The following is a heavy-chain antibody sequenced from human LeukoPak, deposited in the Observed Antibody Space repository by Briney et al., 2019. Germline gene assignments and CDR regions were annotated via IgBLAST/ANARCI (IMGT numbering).Heavy chain of an antibody. CDR3: AKSNGYGLVDI. V-gene: IGHV4-59*01. Sequence: SETLSLTCTVSGGSISNYYWNWIRQFPGKGLEWIGYISHSGSTNYSPSLESRVTISVDPSKNQFSLKVISVTAADAAVYYCAKSNGYGLVDIWGQGTMVTVSS. CDR1: GGSISNYY. J-gene: IGHJ3*02. CDR2: ISHSGST. D-gene: IGHD3-10*01.